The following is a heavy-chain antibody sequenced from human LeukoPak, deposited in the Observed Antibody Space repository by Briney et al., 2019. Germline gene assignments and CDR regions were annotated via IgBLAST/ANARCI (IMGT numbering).Heavy chain of an antibody. CDR1: GDAISGSSYY. J-gene: IGHJ4*02. Sequence: SETLSLTCTVSGDAISGSSYYWGWIRQPPGEGLEWSGSIYHNGNIYYNPSLKSRVSISVDTSKNQFSLKLSSVTAADTAVYYCARHDRRTGSHFDYWGQGTLVTVSS. CDR3: ARHDRRTGSHFDY. V-gene: IGHV4-39*01. CDR2: IYHNGNI. D-gene: IGHD1-14*01.